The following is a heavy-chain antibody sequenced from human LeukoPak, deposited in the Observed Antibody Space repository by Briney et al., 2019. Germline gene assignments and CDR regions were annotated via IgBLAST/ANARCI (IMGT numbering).Heavy chain of an antibody. CDR3: ARLDYDFWSADRGNWFDP. J-gene: IGHJ5*02. D-gene: IGHD3-3*01. CDR2: IYPGDSDT. V-gene: IGHV5-51*01. Sequence: GESLKISCKGSGYSFTSYWIGWVRQMPGKGLEWMGIIYPGDSDTRYSPSFQGQVTISADKSISTAYLQWSGLKASDTAMYYCARLDYDFWSADRGNWFDPWGQGTLVTVSS. CDR1: GYSFTSYW.